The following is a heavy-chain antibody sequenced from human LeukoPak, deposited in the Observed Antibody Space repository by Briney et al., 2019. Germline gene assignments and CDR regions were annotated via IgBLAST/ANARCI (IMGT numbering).Heavy chain of an antibody. Sequence: GGSLRLSCAASGFTFSSDAMSWVRQAPGKGLEWVSAISGGTTYYAGSVKGRFTISGDNSKNTLYLQMNSLRAEDTAVYYCANIRWPEDAFDIWGQGTMVTVSS. V-gene: IGHV3-23*01. D-gene: IGHD4-23*01. CDR3: ANIRWPEDAFDI. CDR2: ISGGTT. CDR1: GFTFSSDA. J-gene: IGHJ3*02.